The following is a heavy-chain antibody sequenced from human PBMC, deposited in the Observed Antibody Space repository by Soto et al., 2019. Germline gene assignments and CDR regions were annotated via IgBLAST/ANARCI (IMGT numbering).Heavy chain of an antibody. CDR1: GGSISSYY. D-gene: IGHD3-10*01. CDR2: IYYNGNA. V-gene: IGHV4-59*04. CDR3: ARHFVAVVIKGWGY. J-gene: IGHJ4*02. Sequence: NPSETLSLTCTVSGGSISSYYWSWIRQPPGKGLEWIGYIYYNGNAYYNPSLKSRVSMSVDTSKNQFSLKLVSVTAADTAVYYCARHFVAVVIKGWGYWGQGTLVTVSS.